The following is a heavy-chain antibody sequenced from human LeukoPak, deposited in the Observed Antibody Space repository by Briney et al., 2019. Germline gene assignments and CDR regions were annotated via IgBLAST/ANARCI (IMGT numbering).Heavy chain of an antibody. D-gene: IGHD2-21*02. Sequence: PGGSLRLSCAASGFTFSNAWMSWVRQAPGKGLEWVGRIKSKTDGGTTDYAAPVKGRFTISRDDSKNTLYLQMNSLKTEDTAVYYCTTGPQGVTALYPGGYWGQGTLVTVSS. V-gene: IGHV3-15*01. J-gene: IGHJ4*02. CDR2: IKSKTDGGTT. CDR3: TTGPQGVTALYPGGY. CDR1: GFTFSNAW.